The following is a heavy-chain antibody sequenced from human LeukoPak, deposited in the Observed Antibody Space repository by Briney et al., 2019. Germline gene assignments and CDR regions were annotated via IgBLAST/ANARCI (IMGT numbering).Heavy chain of an antibody. CDR1: GFTFSSYW. CDR3: ARAYDSSFPHYYYMDV. CDR2: INSDGSST. Sequence: GGSLRLSCAASGFTFSSYWMHWVRQAPGKGLVWVSRINSDGSSTSYADSVKGRFTVSRDNAKNTLYLQMNSLRAEGTAVYHCARAYDSSFPHYYYMDVWGKGTTVTISS. J-gene: IGHJ6*03. D-gene: IGHD6-13*01. V-gene: IGHV3-74*01.